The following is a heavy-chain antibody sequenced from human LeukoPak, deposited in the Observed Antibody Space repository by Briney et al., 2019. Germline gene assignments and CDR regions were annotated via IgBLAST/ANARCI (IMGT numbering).Heavy chain of an antibody. CDR3: ARDEKGAFDI. J-gene: IGHJ3*02. CDR2: ISSSGSYI. V-gene: IGHV3-21*01. CDR1: GFTFSSYA. Sequence: AGGSLRLSCAASGFTFSSYAMSWVRQAPGKGLEWVSSISSSGSYIYYADSVRGRFTISRDNAKNSLYLQMNSLRAEDTAVFYCARDEKGAFDIWGQGTMVTVSS.